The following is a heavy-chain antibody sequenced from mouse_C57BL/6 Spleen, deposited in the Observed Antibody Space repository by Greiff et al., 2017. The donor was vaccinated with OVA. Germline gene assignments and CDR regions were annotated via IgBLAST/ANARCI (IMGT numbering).Heavy chain of an antibody. D-gene: IGHD1-1*01. V-gene: IGHV1-63*01. Sequence: VQLQESGAELVRPGTSVKMSCKASGYTFTNYWIGWAKQRPGHGLEWIGDIYPGGGYTNYNEKFKGKATLTADKSSSTAYMQFSSLTSEDSAIYYCARGGITTVVENYYAMDYWGQGTSVTVSS. CDR2: IYPGGGYT. CDR3: ARGGITTVVENYYAMDY. J-gene: IGHJ4*01. CDR1: GYTFTNYW.